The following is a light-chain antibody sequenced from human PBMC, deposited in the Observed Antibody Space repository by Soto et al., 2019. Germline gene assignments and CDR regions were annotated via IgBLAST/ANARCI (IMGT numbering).Light chain of an antibody. CDR2: SNN. V-gene: IGLV1-44*01. CDR1: TSNIGSNT. Sequence: QSVLTQPPSASGTPGQRVTISCSGGTSNIGSNTVNWYQQLPGTAPKLLIYSNNQRPSGVPDRFSGSKSGTSASLAISGLQSEDEADYYCAAGDDSLNGVLFGGGTKVTVL. CDR3: AAGDDSLNGVL. J-gene: IGLJ2*01.